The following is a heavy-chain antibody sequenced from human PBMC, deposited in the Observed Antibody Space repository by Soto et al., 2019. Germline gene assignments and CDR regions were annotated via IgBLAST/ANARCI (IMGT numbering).Heavy chain of an antibody. CDR1: GFTFSNFY. CDR3: VRVTSSGCLEF. CDR2: ISGSTSHI. D-gene: IGHD6-25*01. V-gene: IGHV3-21*06. J-gene: IGHJ4*02. Sequence: DVQLVESGGGLVKPGGSLRLSCAASGFTFSNFYMNWVRQAPGQGLEWVSSISGSTSHIYYADSVQGRFIISRDNAENSLSLQMNSQRAEYTAVYYCVRVTSSGCLEFWGQGALVTVSS.